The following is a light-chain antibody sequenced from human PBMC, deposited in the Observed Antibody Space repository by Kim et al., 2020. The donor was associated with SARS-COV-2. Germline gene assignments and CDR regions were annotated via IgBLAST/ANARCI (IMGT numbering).Light chain of an antibody. CDR2: EDN. CDR3: QSYDSSSWV. Sequence: GKPVTIACTGSSGSIASNYVQWYQQRPGSAPTTMIYEDNQRPSGVPDRFSGSIDSSSNSASLTISGLKTEDEADYYCQSYDSSSWVFGGGTQLTVL. V-gene: IGLV6-57*02. J-gene: IGLJ3*02. CDR1: SGSIASNY.